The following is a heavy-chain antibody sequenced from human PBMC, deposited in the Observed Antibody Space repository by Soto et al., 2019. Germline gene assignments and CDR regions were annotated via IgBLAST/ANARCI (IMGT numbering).Heavy chain of an antibody. J-gene: IGHJ5*02. CDR3: AAGDPSHYPDFWSGYSTEVFLPFEP. CDR2: IVVGSGNT. CDR1: GFTFTSSA. V-gene: IGHV1-58*01. Sequence: SVEVSCKASGFTFTSSAVQWVRQARGQRLEWIGWIVVGSGNTNYAQKFQEGVTITRDMSTSTAYMELSSLRSEDKAGYYCAAGDPSHYPDFWSGYSTEVFLPFEPCGQGTLVTVSS. D-gene: IGHD3-3*01.